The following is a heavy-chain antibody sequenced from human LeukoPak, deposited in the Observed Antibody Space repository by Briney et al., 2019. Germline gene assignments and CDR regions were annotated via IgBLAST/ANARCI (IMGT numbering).Heavy chain of an antibody. D-gene: IGHD6-13*01. CDR3: ARHDVQPAVGTGSYYYGMDV. J-gene: IGHJ6*02. CDR1: GYSFTSYW. Sequence: GESLKISCKGSGYSFTSYWIGWVRQMPGKGLEWMGIIYPGDSDTRYSPSFQGQVTISADKSISTAYLQWSSLKASDTAMYYCARHDVQPAVGTGSYYYGMDVWGQGTTVTVSS. V-gene: IGHV5-51*01. CDR2: IYPGDSDT.